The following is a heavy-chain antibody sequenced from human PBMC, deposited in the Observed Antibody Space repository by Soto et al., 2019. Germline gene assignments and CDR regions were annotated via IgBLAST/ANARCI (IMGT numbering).Heavy chain of an antibody. CDR2: IYYSGST. CDR1: GGSISSGDYY. CDR3: ARGRYYDSSGYYGY. Sequence: PSETLSLTCTVSGGSISSGDYYWSWIRQPPGKGLEWIGYIYYSGSTYYNPSPKSRVTISVDTSKNQFSLKLSSVAAADTAVYYCARGRYYDSSGYYGYWGQGTLVTSPQ. D-gene: IGHD3-22*01. J-gene: IGHJ4*02. V-gene: IGHV4-30-4*01.